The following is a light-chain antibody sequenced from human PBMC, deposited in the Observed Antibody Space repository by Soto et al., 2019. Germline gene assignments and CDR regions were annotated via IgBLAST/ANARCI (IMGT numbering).Light chain of an antibody. CDR3: QQYDNWRLT. V-gene: IGKV3-15*01. CDR2: GAS. CDR1: QSVSSN. Sequence: EIVMTQSPATLSVYPGERVTLSCRASQSVSSNLAWYQQKPGQAPRLLMYGASTRATGIPARFSGSGSGTEFTLTISSLQSEDFAVYYCQQYDNWRLTFGGGTKVDIK. J-gene: IGKJ4*01.